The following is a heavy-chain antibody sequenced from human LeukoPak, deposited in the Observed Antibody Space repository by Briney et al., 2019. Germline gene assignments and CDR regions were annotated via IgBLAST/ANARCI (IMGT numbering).Heavy chain of an antibody. J-gene: IGHJ3*02. Sequence: GGSLRLSCTASGLTFSNFGMHWVRQAPGKGLEWVTFIRYDATTIYYLDSVKGRFTVSRDNSKNAVYLQMNSLRPEDTAVYYCAKDRTLQWLPYDAFDIWGQGTMVSVSS. D-gene: IGHD6-19*01. CDR3: AKDRTLQWLPYDAFDI. CDR2: IRYDATTI. V-gene: IGHV3-30*02. CDR1: GLTFSNFG.